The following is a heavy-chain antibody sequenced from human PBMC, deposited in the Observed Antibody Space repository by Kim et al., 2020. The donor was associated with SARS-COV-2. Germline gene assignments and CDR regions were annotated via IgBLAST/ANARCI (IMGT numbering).Heavy chain of an antibody. Sequence: SVKVSCKASGGTFSSYAISWVRQAPGQGLEWMGGIIPIFGTANYAQKFQGRVTIIADESTSTAYMELSSLRSEDTAVYYCASCHSSSWYATYYFDYWGQGTLVTVSS. J-gene: IGHJ4*02. CDR2: IIPIFGTA. D-gene: IGHD6-13*01. V-gene: IGHV1-69*13. CDR3: ASCHSSSWYATYYFDY. CDR1: GGTFSSYA.